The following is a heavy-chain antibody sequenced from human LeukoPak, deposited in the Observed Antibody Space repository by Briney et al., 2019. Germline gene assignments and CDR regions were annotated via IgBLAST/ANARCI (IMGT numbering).Heavy chain of an antibody. D-gene: IGHD3-10*01. CDR1: GFTFSSYG. V-gene: IGHV3-30*03. CDR3: ARDRVNYYGSGSYFIPLDY. J-gene: IGHJ4*02. Sequence: PGGSQRLSCAASGFTFSSYGMPWVRQAPGKGLEWVAVISYDGSNKYYADSVKGRFTISRDNSKNTLYLQMNSLRAEDTAVYYCARDRVNYYGSGSYFIPLDYWGQGTLVTVSS. CDR2: ISYDGSNK.